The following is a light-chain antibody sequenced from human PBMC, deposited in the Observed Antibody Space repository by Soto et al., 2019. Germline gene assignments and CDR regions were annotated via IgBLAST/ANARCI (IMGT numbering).Light chain of an antibody. Sequence: MQMTQSPSALSASVGDRVNITFLASQTISIWLAFYQQKPGKATKLLIYDASSLESGVPSRFSGSGSGTEFTLTSSRLQPDDFATYYCQQYNSYPFGKGP. CDR2: DAS. J-gene: IGKJ1*01. CDR3: QQYNSYP. CDR1: QTISIW. V-gene: IGKV1-5*01.